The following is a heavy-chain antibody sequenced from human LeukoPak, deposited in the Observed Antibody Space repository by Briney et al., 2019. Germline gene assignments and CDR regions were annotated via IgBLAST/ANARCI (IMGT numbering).Heavy chain of an antibody. V-gene: IGHV4-34*01. CDR2: INHSGRT. Sequence: SETLSLTCAVYGASFSDYYWSWIRQPPGKGLEWIGEINHSGRTNYNPSPKGRVTISLDTSKNQFSLKLSSVTAADTAVYYCARGQSLGSYNWFDPWGQGTLVTVSS. D-gene: IGHD6-19*01. CDR3: ARGQSLGSYNWFDP. J-gene: IGHJ5*02. CDR1: GASFSDYY.